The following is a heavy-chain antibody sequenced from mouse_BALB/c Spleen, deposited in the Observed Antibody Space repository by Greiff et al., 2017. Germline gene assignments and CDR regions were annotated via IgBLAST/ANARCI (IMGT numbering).Heavy chain of an antibody. CDR1: GFNIKDYY. V-gene: IGHV14-4*02. D-gene: IGHD2-1*01. CDR3: NAEGGNYEGNYAMDY. Sequence: VQLQQSGAELVRSGASVKLSCTASGFNIKDYYMHWVKQRPEQGLEWIGWIDPENGDTEYAPKFQGKATMTADTSSNTAYLQLSSLTSEDTAVYYCNAEGGNYEGNYAMDYWGQGTSVTVSS. CDR2: IDPENGDT. J-gene: IGHJ4*01.